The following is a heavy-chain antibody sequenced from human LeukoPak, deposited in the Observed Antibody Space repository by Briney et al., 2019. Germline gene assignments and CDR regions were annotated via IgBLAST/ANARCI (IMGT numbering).Heavy chain of an antibody. J-gene: IGHJ4*02. D-gene: IGHD3-22*01. CDR2: MNPNSGNT. CDR3: ARGTYYYDSSGYYRYRIFDY. V-gene: IGHV1-8*03. CDR1: GYTFTSYD. Sequence: ASVXVSCKASGYTFTSYDINWVRQATGQGLEWMGWMNPNSGNTGYAQKFQGRVTITRNTSISTAYMELSSLRSEDTAVYYCARGTYYYDSSGYYRYRIFDYWGQGTLVTVSS.